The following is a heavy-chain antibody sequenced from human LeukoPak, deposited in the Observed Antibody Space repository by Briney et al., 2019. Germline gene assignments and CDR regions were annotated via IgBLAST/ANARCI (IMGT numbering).Heavy chain of an antibody. CDR2: IYSGGST. CDR1: GFTVSSNY. CDR3: ARPRIAAAGRIPGWFDP. V-gene: IGHV3-53*01. D-gene: IGHD6-13*01. J-gene: IGHJ5*02. Sequence: GGSLRLSCAASGFTVSSNYMSWVRQAPGKGLEWVSVIYSGGSTYYADSVKGRFPISRDNSKNTLYLQMNSLRAEDTAVYYCARPRIAAAGRIPGWFDPWGQGTLVTVSS.